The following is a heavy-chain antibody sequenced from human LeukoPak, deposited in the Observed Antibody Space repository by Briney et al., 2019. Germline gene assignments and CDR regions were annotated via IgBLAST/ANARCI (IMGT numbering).Heavy chain of an antibody. CDR2: ISNDGSKK. Sequence: GGPLRLSCAASGFTFSSYGMHWVRQAPGKGLDWVAVISNDGSKKYYADSVRGRFTISRDNSKNTLSLQVSSLRTEDTAVYYCAKDRYSYAFEYSDSWGQGTLVTVSS. CDR1: GFTFSSYG. J-gene: IGHJ4*02. D-gene: IGHD5-18*01. V-gene: IGHV3-30*18. CDR3: AKDRYSYAFEYSDS.